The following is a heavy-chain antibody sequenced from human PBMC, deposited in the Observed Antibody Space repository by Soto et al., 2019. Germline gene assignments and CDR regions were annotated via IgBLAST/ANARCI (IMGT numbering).Heavy chain of an antibody. J-gene: IGHJ4*02. D-gene: IGHD3-22*01. CDR3: AKDPIPYDSSGTQPY. CDR2: ISGSGGST. CDR1: GFTFSSYA. V-gene: IGHV3-23*01. Sequence: GSLRLSCAASGFTFSSYAMSWVRQAPGKGLEWVSAISGSGGSTYYADSVKGRFTISRDNSKNTLYLQMNSLRAEDTAVYYCAKDPIPYDSSGTQPYWGQGTLVTVSS.